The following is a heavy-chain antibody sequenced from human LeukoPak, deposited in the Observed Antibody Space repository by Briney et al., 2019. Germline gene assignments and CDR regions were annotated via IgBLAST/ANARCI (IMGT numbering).Heavy chain of an antibody. CDR2: ISAYNGNT. D-gene: IGHD3-10*01. V-gene: IGHV1-18*01. CDR3: ARRQPYPYGPNNWFDP. J-gene: IGHJ5*02. Sequence: ASVKVSCKASGYTFTSYGISWVRQAPGQGLEWMGWISAYNGNTNYAQKLQGRVTMTTDTSTSTAYMELRSLRSDDTAVYYCARRQPYPYGPNNWFDPWGQGTLVTVSS. CDR1: GYTFTSYG.